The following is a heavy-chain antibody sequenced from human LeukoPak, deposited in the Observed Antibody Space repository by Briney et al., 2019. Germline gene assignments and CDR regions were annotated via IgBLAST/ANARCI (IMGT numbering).Heavy chain of an antibody. CDR3: ARYGNLKVLDI. CDR2: IWYDGSEK. D-gene: IGHD1-14*01. V-gene: IGHV3-33*01. J-gene: IGHJ3*02. CDR1: GFTFSSHG. Sequence: GGSLRLSCAASGFTFSSHGMHWVRQAPGKGLEWVAVIWYDGSEKYYAESVKGRFTISRDSSKNTLYLQIYSLRAEDTALYYCARYGNLKVLDIWGQGTMVTVSS.